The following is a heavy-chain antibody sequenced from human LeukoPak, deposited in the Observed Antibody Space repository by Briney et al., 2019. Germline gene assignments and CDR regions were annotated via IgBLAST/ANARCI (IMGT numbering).Heavy chain of an antibody. V-gene: IGHV4-59*01. CDR2: IYYSGST. CDR3: ATPGGRYSSSWYAAFAFDI. J-gene: IGHJ3*02. D-gene: IGHD6-13*01. Sequence: SETLSLTCTVSGGSISSYYWSWIRQPPGKGLEWIGYIYYSGSTNYNPSLKSRVTISVDTSKDQFSLKLSSVTAADTAVYYCATPGGRYSSSWYAAFAFDIWGQGTMVTVSS. CDR1: GGSISSYY.